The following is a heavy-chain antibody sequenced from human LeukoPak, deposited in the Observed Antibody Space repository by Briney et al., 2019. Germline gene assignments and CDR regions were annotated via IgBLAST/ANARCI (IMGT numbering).Heavy chain of an antibody. V-gene: IGHV3-21*01. D-gene: IGHD3-9*01. CDR1: GFTFSSYT. CDR3: ARVLSGTLTFDH. Sequence: GGSLRLSCAASGFTFSSYTMNWVRQAPGKGLEWVSSITSSSSYIYYTDSAKGRFTISRANAKNSLFLQMSSLRAEDTAVYCCARVLSGTLTFDHWGQGTLVAVSS. J-gene: IGHJ4*02. CDR2: ITSSSSYI.